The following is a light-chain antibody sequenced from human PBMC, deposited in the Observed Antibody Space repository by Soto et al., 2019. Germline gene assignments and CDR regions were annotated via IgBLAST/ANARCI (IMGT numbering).Light chain of an antibody. CDR2: EVN. CDR1: SSDVGAYIY. V-gene: IGLV2-14*03. CDR3: SSFEASNNLL. J-gene: IGLJ2*01. Sequence: QSALTQPASVSGSPGQSITISCDGTSSDVGAYIYVSWYQQFPGKAPKLILYEVNNRPSGVSNRFSGSKSDTTASLTISGLQPEDEADYYCSSFEASNNLLFGGGTKVTVL.